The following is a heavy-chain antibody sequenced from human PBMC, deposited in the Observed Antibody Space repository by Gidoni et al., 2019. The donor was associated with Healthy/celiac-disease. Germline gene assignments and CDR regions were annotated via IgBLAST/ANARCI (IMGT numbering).Heavy chain of an antibody. CDR1: GFTFSGSA. CDR3: TRRGTIFGASGYYMDV. J-gene: IGHJ6*03. CDR2: IRSKANSYAT. V-gene: IGHV3-73*01. Sequence: EVQLVESGGGLVQPGGSLKLSCAASGFTFSGSAMHWVRQASGKGLEWVGRIRSKANSYATAYAASVKGRFTISRDDSKNTAYLQMNSLKTEDTAVYYCTRRGTIFGASGYYMDVWGKGTTVTVSS. D-gene: IGHD3-3*01.